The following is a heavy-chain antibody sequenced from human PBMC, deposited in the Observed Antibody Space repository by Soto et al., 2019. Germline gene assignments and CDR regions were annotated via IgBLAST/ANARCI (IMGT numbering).Heavy chain of an antibody. CDR2: IKSDGSEK. CDR3: ARVISYDLSDY. Sequence: GGSLRLSCAASGVTFGSYWMSWVGQAPGQGLEWVANIKSDGSEKLYVDSVKGRFTISRDNAKNSLYLQMNSLRVEDTAVYYCARVISYDLSDYWGQGILVIV. V-gene: IGHV3-7*04. D-gene: IGHD3-3*01. CDR1: GVTFGSYW. J-gene: IGHJ4*02.